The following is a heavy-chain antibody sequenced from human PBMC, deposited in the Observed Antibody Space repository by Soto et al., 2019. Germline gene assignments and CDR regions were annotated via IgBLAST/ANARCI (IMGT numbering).Heavy chain of an antibody. CDR2: ISYDGSNK. Sequence: QVQLVESGGGVVQPGRSLRLSCAASGFTFSSYGMHWVRQAPGKGLEWVAVISYDGSNKYYADSVKGRFTISRDNSKNTLYLQMNSLRAEDTAVYYCAKAALADTGPIWGQGTLVTVSS. CDR3: AKAALADTGPI. V-gene: IGHV3-30*18. J-gene: IGHJ4*02. D-gene: IGHD2-15*01. CDR1: GFTFSSYG.